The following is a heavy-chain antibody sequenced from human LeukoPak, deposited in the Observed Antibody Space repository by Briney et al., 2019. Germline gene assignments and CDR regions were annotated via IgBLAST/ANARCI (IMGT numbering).Heavy chain of an antibody. J-gene: IGHJ4*02. CDR2: ISASGAST. D-gene: IGHD6-6*01. CDR3: AKGVSTRPLYYFDY. V-gene: IGHV3-23*01. Sequence: GSLRLSCAASGITFSSYAMNWVRQAPGKGLEWVSVISASGASTYNADSVKGRFTISRDNSKNTLHLQMNSLRVEDTALYFCAKGVSTRPLYYFDYWGQGTLVTVSS. CDR1: GITFSSYA.